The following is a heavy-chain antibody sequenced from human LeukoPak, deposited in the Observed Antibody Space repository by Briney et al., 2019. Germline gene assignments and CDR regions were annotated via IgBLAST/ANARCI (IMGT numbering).Heavy chain of an antibody. V-gene: IGHV3-7*03. CDR1: GFTFSSYW. D-gene: IGHD4-17*01. J-gene: IGHJ4*02. CDR3: AKEGPYGDYSYY. Sequence: GGSLRLSCAASGFTFSSYWMSWVRQAPGKGLEWVANIKKDGSEKYYVDSVKGRFTISRDNAKTSLYLQMNSLRAEDTAVYYCAKEGPYGDYSYYWGQGTLVTVSS. CDR2: IKKDGSEK.